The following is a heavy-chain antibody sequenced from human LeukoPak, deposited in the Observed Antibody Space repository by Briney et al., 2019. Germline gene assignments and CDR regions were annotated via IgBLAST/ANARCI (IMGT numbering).Heavy chain of an antibody. Sequence: HPGGSLRLSCSASGFSFNIYSMSGVRQSPGKGLEWIAYTGSMGSTIHYADSVKGRFTISRDNAKKSLYLQRDTLRGDDTAVYYCARVGGRGIDYWGQGSLVSVSS. CDR3: ARVGGRGIDY. J-gene: IGHJ4*02. CDR2: TGSMGSTI. D-gene: IGHD6-25*01. V-gene: IGHV3-48*01. CDR1: GFSFNIYS.